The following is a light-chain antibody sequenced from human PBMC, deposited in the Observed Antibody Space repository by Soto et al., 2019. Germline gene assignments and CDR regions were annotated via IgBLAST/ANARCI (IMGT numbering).Light chain of an antibody. CDR2: RNN. J-gene: IGLJ1*01. V-gene: IGLV1-47*01. CDR1: SSNIGSNY. Sequence: QSALTQPPSASGTPGQRVPISCSGSSSNIGSNYVYWYQQLPGTAPKLLIYRNNQRPSGVPDRFSGSKSGTSASLAISGLRSEDEADYYCAAWDDSLSGYVFGTGTKVTVL. CDR3: AAWDDSLSGYV.